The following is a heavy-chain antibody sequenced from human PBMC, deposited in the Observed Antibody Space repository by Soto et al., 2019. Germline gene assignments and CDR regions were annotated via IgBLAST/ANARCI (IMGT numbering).Heavy chain of an antibody. Sequence: EGSLRLSCAAYGFTFNYYAMSWVRQAQGKGLEWVSSITGSGGDTYYADSVKGRFTISRDNSKNTLYLEMDTMRAEDTAVYYCVKGRVVVVVVTHPFDQWGQGTSLTVSS. V-gene: IGHV3-23*01. CDR2: ITGSGGDT. CDR1: GFTFNYYA. CDR3: VKGRVVVVVVTHPFDQ. D-gene: IGHD2-15*01. J-gene: IGHJ4*02.